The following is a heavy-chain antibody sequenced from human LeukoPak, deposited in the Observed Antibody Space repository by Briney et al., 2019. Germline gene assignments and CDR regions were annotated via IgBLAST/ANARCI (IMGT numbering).Heavy chain of an antibody. CDR3: ARRAKRYCSSTSCRHGGSFDY. CDR1: GGSFSGYY. D-gene: IGHD2-2*01. CDR2: INHSGST. Sequence: SETLSLTCAVYGGSFSGYYWSWIRQPPGKGLEWIGEINHSGSTNYNPSLKSRVTISVDTSKNQFSLKLSSVTAADTAVYYCARRAKRYCSSTSCRHGGSFDYWGRGTLVTVSS. J-gene: IGHJ4*02. V-gene: IGHV4-34*01.